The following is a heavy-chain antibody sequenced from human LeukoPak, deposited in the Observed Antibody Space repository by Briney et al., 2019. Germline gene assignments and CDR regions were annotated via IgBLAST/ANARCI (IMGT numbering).Heavy chain of an antibody. CDR2: IYHSGSA. D-gene: IGHD4-23*01. CDR3: ARGLGGGNSVYFDL. J-gene: IGHJ2*01. V-gene: IGHV4-34*01. Sequence: PSETLSLTCAVYDGSFSAYCWSWIRQPPGKGLEWIGEIYHSGSANYNPSLQSRVTISVDTSKNQFSLKLSSVTAADTAVYYCARGLGGGNSVYFDLWGRGTLVTVS. CDR1: DGSFSAYC.